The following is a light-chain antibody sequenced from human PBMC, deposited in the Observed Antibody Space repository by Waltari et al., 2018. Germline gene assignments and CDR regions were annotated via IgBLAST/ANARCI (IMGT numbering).Light chain of an antibody. CDR1: SGDIGTYNF. J-gene: IGLJ3*02. Sequence: QSALTQPAAVSGSLGQSITISCAGGSGDIGTYNFVSWLQQQPGKAPRLIMSEVTTRPPGVSDRFSGSKFGHTASLTISGLQAEDEADYYCCSYAGPSTWVFGGGTKLTVI. V-gene: IGLV2-23*02. CDR2: EVT. CDR3: CSYAGPSTWV.